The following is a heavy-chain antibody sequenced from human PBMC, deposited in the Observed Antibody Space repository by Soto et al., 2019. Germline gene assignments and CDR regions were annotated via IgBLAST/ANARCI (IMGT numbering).Heavy chain of an antibody. CDR1: GGSFSGYY. D-gene: IGHD3-9*01. V-gene: IGHV4-34*01. CDR2: INHSGST. J-gene: IGHJ4*02. CDR3: ARAEVPAHYDILTGYSNFDY. Sequence: SETLSLTCAVYGGSFSGYYWSWIRQPPGKGLEWIGEINHSGSTNYNPSLKSRVTISVDTSKNQFSLKLSSVTAADTAVYYCARAEVPAHYDILTGYSNFDYGGQGTLVTVSS.